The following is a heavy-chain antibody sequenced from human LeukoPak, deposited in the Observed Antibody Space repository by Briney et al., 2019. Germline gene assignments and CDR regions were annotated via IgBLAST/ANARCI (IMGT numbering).Heavy chain of an antibody. V-gene: IGHV3-21*01. D-gene: IGHD5-12*01. J-gene: IGHJ4*02. CDR2: ISSTSTYI. Sequence: KSGGSLRLSCAASGFTFSSYSMNWVRQAPGKGLEWVSSISSTSTYIYYADSVKGRFTISRDNAKNSLYLQMNSLRAEDTAVYYCARETSGYEMRGFDYWGQGTLVTVSS. CDR3: ARETSGYEMRGFDY. CDR1: GFTFSSYS.